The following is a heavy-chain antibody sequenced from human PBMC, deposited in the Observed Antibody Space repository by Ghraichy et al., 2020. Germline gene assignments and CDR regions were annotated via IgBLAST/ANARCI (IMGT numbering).Heavy chain of an antibody. Sequence: SETLSLTCAVYGGSFSGYYWSWIRQPPGKGLEWIGEINHSGSTNYNPSLKSRVTISVDTSKNQFSLKLSSVTAADTAVYYCARVGKARRIVVVPAAHFDYWGQGTLVTVSS. CDR1: GGSFSGYY. CDR2: INHSGST. V-gene: IGHV4-34*01. CDR3: ARVGKARRIVVVPAAHFDY. D-gene: IGHD2-2*01. J-gene: IGHJ4*02.